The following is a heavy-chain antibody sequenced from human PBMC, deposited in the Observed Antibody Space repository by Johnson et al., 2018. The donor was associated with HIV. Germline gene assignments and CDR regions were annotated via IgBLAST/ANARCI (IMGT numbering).Heavy chain of an antibody. J-gene: IGHJ3*02. CDR2: ISYDGSNK. CDR1: GFTFSSYA. D-gene: IGHD3-16*01. Sequence: QVHLVESGGGVVQPGRSLRLSCAASGFTFSSYAMHWVRQAPGKGLEWVAVISYDGSNKYYADSVKGRFTISRDNSKNTLYLQMNSLRAEDTAVYYCARGGDQGAFDIWGQGTMVTVSS. CDR3: ARGGDQGAFDI. V-gene: IGHV3-30-3*01.